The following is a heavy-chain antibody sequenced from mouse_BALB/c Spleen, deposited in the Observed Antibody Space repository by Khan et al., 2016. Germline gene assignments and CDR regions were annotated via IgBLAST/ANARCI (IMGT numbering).Heavy chain of an antibody. Sequence: QIQLVQSGPELKKPGETVRISCKASGYTFTNYGMNWVKQAPGKGLKWMGWINTYTGEPTYADDFKGRFAFSLETSASTAYLQINNVKNEDTATYFCARPDYGSSRVFSYWGQGTLVTFSA. CDR3: ARPDYGSSRVFSY. CDR2: INTYTGEP. V-gene: IGHV9-3-1*01. J-gene: IGHJ3*01. D-gene: IGHD1-1*01. CDR1: GYTFTNYG.